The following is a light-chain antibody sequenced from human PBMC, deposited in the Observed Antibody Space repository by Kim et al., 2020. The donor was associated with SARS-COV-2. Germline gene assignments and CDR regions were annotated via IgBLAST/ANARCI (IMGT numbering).Light chain of an antibody. CDR2: EAS. CDR3: QQYNRSPGLT. V-gene: IGKV1-5*03. J-gene: IGKJ4*01. CDR1: QRIGTW. Sequence: DIQMTQSSSTLSVSVGDRVTITCRASQRIGTWLAWYQQKPGKAPRLLIYEASNVDSGVPSRFSGSGSGTEFTLTISSLQTDDFATYYCQQYNRSPGLTFGGGTKLEIK.